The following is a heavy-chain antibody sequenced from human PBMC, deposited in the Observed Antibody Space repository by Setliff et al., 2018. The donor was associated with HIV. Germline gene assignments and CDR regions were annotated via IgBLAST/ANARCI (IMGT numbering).Heavy chain of an antibody. Sequence: GGSLRLSCAGSGFTFSSFCMTWVRQAPGKGLEWVANIKEDGSEKYYVESVRGRFTISRDDSKNTVFLQLDTLRREDTAVYYCASARIPTGGTSTSLDFWGQGALVTVSS. J-gene: IGHJ4*02. V-gene: IGHV3-7*01. CDR3: ASARIPTGGTSTSLDF. CDR2: IKEDGSEK. CDR1: GFTFSSFC. D-gene: IGHD1-1*01.